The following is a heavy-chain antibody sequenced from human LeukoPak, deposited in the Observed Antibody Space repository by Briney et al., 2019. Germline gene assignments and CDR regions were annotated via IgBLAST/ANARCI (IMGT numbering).Heavy chain of an antibody. J-gene: IGHJ5*02. CDR3: AREGDSSSWST. CDR1: GGSFSDYH. Sequence: PSETLSLTCVVYGGSFSDYHWSWIRQPPGKGLEWIGEINHSGSTNYNPSLKSRVTISVDTSKNQFSLKLSSVTAADTAVYYCAREGDSSSWSTWGQGTLVTVSS. D-gene: IGHD6-13*01. V-gene: IGHV4-34*01. CDR2: INHSGST.